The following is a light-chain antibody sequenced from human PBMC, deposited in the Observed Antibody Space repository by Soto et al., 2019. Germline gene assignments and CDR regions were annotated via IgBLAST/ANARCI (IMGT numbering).Light chain of an antibody. Sequence: SVLTQPASVSGSPGQSIIISCTGTSSDADAYNYVSWYQHHPGKAPKLLIYDVSNRPSGISNRFSGSKSGNTASLTISGLQPEDEADYFCSSYTSSTILFGGGTKVTVL. J-gene: IGLJ2*01. CDR3: SSYTSSTIL. CDR2: DVS. V-gene: IGLV2-14*03. CDR1: SSDADAYNY.